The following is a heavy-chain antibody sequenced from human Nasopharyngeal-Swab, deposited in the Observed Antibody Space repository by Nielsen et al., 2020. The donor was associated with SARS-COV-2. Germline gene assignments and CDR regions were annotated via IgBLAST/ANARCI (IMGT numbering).Heavy chain of an antibody. CDR2: ISAYNGNT. Sequence: ASVKVSCKASGYTFTSYGISWVRQAPGQGLEWMGWISAYNGNTNYAQKLQGRVTMTTDTSTSTAYMELRSLRSDDTAVYYCASPATVVTLDAVDFCFHGTFFPVSS. CDR1: GYTFTSYG. V-gene: IGHV1-18*01. CDR3: ASPATVVTLDAVDF. J-gene: IGHJ3*01. D-gene: IGHD4-23*01.